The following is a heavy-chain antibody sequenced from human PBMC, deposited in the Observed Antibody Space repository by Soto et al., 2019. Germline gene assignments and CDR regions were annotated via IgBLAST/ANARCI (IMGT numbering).Heavy chain of an antibody. J-gene: IGHJ6*02. CDR3: AKGRWADYYYGMDV. D-gene: IGHD1-26*01. CDR1: GFTFSSYS. V-gene: IGHV3-48*01. CDR2: ISSSSSTI. Sequence: GGSLRLSCAASGFTFSSYSMNWVRQAPGKGLEWVSYISSSSSTIYYADSVKGRFTISRDNSKNTLYLQMNSLRAEDTAVYYCAKGRWADYYYGMDVWGQGTTVTVSS.